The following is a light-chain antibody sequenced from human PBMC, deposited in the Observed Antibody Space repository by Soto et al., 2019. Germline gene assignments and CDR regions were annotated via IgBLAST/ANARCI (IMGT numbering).Light chain of an antibody. V-gene: IGKV2-28*01. Sequence: EIVLTQSPGTLSLSPGERATLSCKSSQSLLRSNGYNQLDWYLQKLGHSPLLLIYLGSNRASGVADRFSGSASGTDFTLKISRVEAEDVEIYYCMQSLQTPLTFGGGTKVEIK. CDR3: MQSLQTPLT. CDR1: QSLLRSNGYNQ. J-gene: IGKJ4*01. CDR2: LGS.